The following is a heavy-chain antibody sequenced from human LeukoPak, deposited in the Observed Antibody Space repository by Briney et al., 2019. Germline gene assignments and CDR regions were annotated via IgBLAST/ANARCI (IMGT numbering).Heavy chain of an antibody. V-gene: IGHV1-8*01. CDR3: ARGQATRYVLLWFGEHDY. CDR2: MNPNSGNT. J-gene: IGHJ4*02. D-gene: IGHD3-10*01. Sequence: GASVKVSCKASGYTFTRYDINGVGQATGQGLEWMGWMNPNSGNTGYAQKFQGRVTMTRNTSISTAYMELSSLRSEDTAVYYCARGQATRYVLLWFGEHDYWGQGTLVTVSS. CDR1: GYTFTRYD.